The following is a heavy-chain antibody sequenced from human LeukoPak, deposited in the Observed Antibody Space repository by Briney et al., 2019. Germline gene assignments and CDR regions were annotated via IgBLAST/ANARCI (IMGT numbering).Heavy chain of an antibody. CDR3: AREHSSSWKVFDY. D-gene: IGHD6-13*01. CDR1: GFTFSSYA. CDR2: ISYDGSNK. Sequence: GGSLRLSCAASGFTFSSYAMHWVRQAPGKGLEWVAVISYDGSNKYYADSVKGRFTISRDNSKNTLYLQMNSLRAEDTAVYYCAREHSSSWKVFDYWGQGTLVTVSS. V-gene: IGHV3-30-3*01. J-gene: IGHJ4*02.